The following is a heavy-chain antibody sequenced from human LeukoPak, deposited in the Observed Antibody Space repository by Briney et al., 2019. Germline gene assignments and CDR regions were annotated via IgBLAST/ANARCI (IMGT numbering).Heavy chain of an antibody. Sequence: GGSLRLSCAASGFTFRRYSMNWIRQTPGKGLEWISYINEGSNNIFYADSVKGRFTISRDNAKNSLHLQMNSLRVDDTAVYYCARDDLTNGYNGNFRGQGTLVTVSS. D-gene: IGHD5-24*01. CDR2: INEGSNNI. CDR3: ARDDLTNGYNGNF. CDR1: GFTFRRYS. V-gene: IGHV3-48*01. J-gene: IGHJ4*02.